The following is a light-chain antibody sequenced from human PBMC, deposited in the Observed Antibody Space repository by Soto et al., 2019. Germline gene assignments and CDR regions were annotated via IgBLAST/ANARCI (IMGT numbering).Light chain of an antibody. V-gene: IGKV2-30*02. CDR2: KVS. J-gene: IGKJ2*01. CDR1: QSLVHSDGNTY. Sequence: DVVMTQSPLSLPVTLGQPASISCRSSQSLVHSDGNTYLSWFQQRPGQSPRRLIYKVSKRDSGVPDRFSGSGSGTDSTLKISRVEAEDVGIYYCMQGTHSYTFGQGTRLDIK. CDR3: MQGTHSYT.